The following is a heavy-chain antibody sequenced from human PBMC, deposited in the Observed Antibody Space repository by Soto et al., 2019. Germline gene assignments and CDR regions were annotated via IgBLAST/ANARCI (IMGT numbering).Heavy chain of an antibody. V-gene: IGHV4-34*01. J-gene: IGHJ5*02. Sequence: QVQLQQWGAGLLKPSETLSLTCAVYGGSFSGYYWSWIRQPPGKGLEWIGEINHSGSTNYNPSLKSRVTIXXDXSXXQFSLKLSSVTAADTAVYYCARKWAMPHLYNWFDPWGQGTLVTVSS. CDR1: GGSFSGYY. CDR3: ARKWAMPHLYNWFDP. D-gene: IGHD2-2*01. CDR2: INHSGST.